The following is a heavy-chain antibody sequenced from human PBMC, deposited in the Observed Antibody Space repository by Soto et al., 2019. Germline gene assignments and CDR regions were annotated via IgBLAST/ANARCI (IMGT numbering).Heavy chain of an antibody. V-gene: IGHV4-4*02. Sequence: QVQLQESGPGLVKPSGTLSLTCAVSSGSISSSNWWSWVRQPPGKGLEWIGEIYHSGSTNYNQSLKSRVTIAVDKSKNQFSLELISVTAADTAVYYCARALMYYYGSGSPFDYWGQVTLVTVSS. CDR3: ARALMYYYGSGSPFDY. CDR1: SGSISSSNW. CDR2: IYHSGST. J-gene: IGHJ4*02. D-gene: IGHD3-10*01.